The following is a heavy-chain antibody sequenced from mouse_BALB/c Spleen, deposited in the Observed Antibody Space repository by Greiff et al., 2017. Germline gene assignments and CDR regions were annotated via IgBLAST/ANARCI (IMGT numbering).Heavy chain of an antibody. CDR3: AREANWAFDY. J-gene: IGHJ2*01. Sequence: EVQLVESGGGLVQPGGSLRLSCATSGFTFTDYYMSWVRQPPGKALEWLGFIRNKANGYTTEYSASVKGRFTISRDNSQSILYLQMNTLRAEDSATYYCAREANWAFDYWGQGTTLTVSS. CDR1: GFTFTDYY. D-gene: IGHD4-1*01. V-gene: IGHV7-3*02. CDR2: IRNKANGYTT.